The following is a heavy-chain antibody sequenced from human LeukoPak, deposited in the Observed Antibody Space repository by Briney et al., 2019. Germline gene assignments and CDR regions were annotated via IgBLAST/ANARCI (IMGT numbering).Heavy chain of an antibody. V-gene: IGHV4-59*01. J-gene: IGHJ2*01. CDR3: ARVYYSSSYDYWYFDL. Sequence: GSLRLSCAASGFTFSSYAMSWIRQPPGKGLEWIGYIYNSGSTNYNPSLKSRVTISVDTSKNQFSLKLSSVTAADTAVYYCARVYYSSSYDYWYFDLWGRGTLVTVSS. CDR1: GFTFSSYA. CDR2: IYNSGST. D-gene: IGHD6-13*01.